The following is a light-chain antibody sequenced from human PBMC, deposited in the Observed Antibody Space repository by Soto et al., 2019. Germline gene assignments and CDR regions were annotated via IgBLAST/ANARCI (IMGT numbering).Light chain of an antibody. V-gene: IGKV1-39*01. CDR2: SAS. CDR3: QQSYSTPRFT. J-gene: IGKJ3*01. CDR1: QSISSF. Sequence: DIQMTQSPSSLSASVGDRVTITCRASQSISSFLNWYRHKPGKAPQLLIYSASSLHSGVPSRFSGGGSGTDFTLTISSLQPEDFATYYCQQSYSTPRFTFGPGTKVEIK.